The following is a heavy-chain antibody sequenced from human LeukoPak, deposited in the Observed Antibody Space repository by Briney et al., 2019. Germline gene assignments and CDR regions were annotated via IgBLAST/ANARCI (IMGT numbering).Heavy chain of an antibody. J-gene: IGHJ4*02. CDR3: ARARGTAGGFDY. D-gene: IGHD6-13*01. CDR1: GGSISNYY. CDR2: IYYSGST. Sequence: SETLSLTCTVSGGSISNYYWTWIRQPPGKGLEWTGYIYYSGSTNYNPSLKSRVTISGDTSKNQFSLKLSSVTAADTAVYYCARARGTAGGFDYWGQGTLVTVSS. V-gene: IGHV4-59*01.